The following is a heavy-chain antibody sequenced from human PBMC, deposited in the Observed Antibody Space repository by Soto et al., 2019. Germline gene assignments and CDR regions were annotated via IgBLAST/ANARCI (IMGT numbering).Heavy chain of an antibody. D-gene: IGHD3-3*01. J-gene: IGHJ5*02. CDR3: AKASREYEPTGLFFGS. Sequence: PGGSLRLSCAASGFPFINFAMSWVRQAPGKALEWVASLDTSGDITFYASSVKGRFFISRDNSRKTLFLQMSSLRADDSDVYYCAKASREYEPTGLFFGSWGQGTRVTISS. CDR2: LDTSGDIT. CDR1: GFPFINFA. V-gene: IGHV3-23*01.